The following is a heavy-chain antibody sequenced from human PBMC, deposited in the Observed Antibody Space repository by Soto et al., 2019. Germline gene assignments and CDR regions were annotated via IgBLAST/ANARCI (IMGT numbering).Heavy chain of an antibody. CDR2: ITNRGTHT. Sequence: WGSLRLSCTASGFSFSSYTMNWVRQAPGKGLQWVASITNRGTHTYSADSVKGRFTISRDNDKNSLYLQMNNLRAEDTATYYCTRAHEVAWFDSWGRGTLGTVCS. D-gene: IGHD2-15*01. CDR1: GFSFSSYT. CDR3: TRAHEVAWFDS. J-gene: IGHJ5*01. V-gene: IGHV3-21*06.